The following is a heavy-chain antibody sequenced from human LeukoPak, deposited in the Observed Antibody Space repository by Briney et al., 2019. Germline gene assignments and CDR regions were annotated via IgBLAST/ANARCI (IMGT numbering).Heavy chain of an antibody. J-gene: IGHJ4*02. CDR2: INHSGST. Sequence: PSQTLSLTCTVSGGSISSGSYYWSWIRQPPGKGLEWIGEINHSGSTNYNPSLKSRVTISVDTSKNQFSLKLSSVTAADTAVYYCARHLVFTARVDYWGQGTLVTVSS. CDR3: ARHLVFTARVDY. CDR1: GGSISSGSYY. V-gene: IGHV4-39*01. D-gene: IGHD6-6*01.